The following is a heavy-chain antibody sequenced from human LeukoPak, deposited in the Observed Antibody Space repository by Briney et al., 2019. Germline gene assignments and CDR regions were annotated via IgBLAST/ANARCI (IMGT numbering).Heavy chain of an antibody. D-gene: IGHD3-22*01. V-gene: IGHV4-59*01. CDR1: GASISSYY. Sequence: SETLSLTCTVSGASISSYYWSWIRQPPGKGLEWIASRHCRGTTNYNPSLKSRVTISVDTSKNQFSLKLSSVTAADTAVYYCARGQNYYDSSGYYYYFDYWGQGTLVTVSS. CDR3: ARGQNYYDSSGYYYYFDY. J-gene: IGHJ4*02. CDR2: RHCRGTT.